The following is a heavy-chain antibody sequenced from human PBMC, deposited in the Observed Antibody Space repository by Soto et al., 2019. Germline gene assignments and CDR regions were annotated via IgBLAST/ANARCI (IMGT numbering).Heavy chain of an antibody. CDR2: INTDASRT. V-gene: IGHV3-74*01. J-gene: IGHJ6*03. Sequence: EVQLVESGGGLVQPGGSMRLSCAASGFTFSSYWIHWVRQGPGKGLVWVSRINTDASRTNYADSVKGRFTISRANAKNTVYLQVNSLRDEDTALYFCVRGASGRYYMDVWGKGTTVTVSS. CDR1: GFTFSSYW. CDR3: VRGASGRYYMDV. D-gene: IGHD3-10*01.